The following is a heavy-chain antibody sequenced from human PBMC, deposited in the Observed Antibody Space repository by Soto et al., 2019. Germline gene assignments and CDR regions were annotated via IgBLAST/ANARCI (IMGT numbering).Heavy chain of an antibody. CDR3: ARSHYYDSSGKLSNWFDP. J-gene: IGHJ5*02. D-gene: IGHD3-22*01. CDR1: GYSFTSYW. V-gene: IGHV5-51*01. CDR2: IYPGDSVT. Sequence: GESLKISCKGSGYSFTSYWIGWVRQMPGKGLEWMGIIYPGDSVTRYSPSFQGQVTISADKSISTAYLQWSSLKASDTAMYYCARSHYYDSSGKLSNWFDPWGQGTLVTVSS.